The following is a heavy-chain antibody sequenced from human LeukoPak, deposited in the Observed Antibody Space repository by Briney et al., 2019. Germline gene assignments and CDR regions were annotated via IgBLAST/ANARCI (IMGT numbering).Heavy chain of an antibody. V-gene: IGHV4-34*01. Sequence: SETLSLTCAVYGGSFSGYYWSWIRQPPGKGLEWIGEINHSGSTNYNPSLKSRVTISVDTSKNQFSLKLSSVTAADTAVYYCARDLQGPTGEYWFDPWGQGTLVTVSS. CDR1: GGSFSGYY. D-gene: IGHD2/OR15-2a*01. CDR3: ARDLQGPTGEYWFDP. J-gene: IGHJ5*02. CDR2: INHSGST.